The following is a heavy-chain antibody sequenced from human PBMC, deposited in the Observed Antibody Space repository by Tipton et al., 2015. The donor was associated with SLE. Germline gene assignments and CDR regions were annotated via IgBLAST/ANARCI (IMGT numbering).Heavy chain of an antibody. Sequence: TLSLTCSVSGGSISGTSHYWSWIRQPPGKGLEWIGYISYSETTNYNPSLKSRVTISVDTSKNQFSLKLRSVTAADTAVYYCAGAWQGYCSGGTCYVLDYWGQGTLVTVSS. CDR1: GGSISGTSHY. J-gene: IGHJ4*02. D-gene: IGHD2-15*01. CDR3: AGAWQGYCSGGTCYVLDY. V-gene: IGHV4-61*01. CDR2: ISYSETT.